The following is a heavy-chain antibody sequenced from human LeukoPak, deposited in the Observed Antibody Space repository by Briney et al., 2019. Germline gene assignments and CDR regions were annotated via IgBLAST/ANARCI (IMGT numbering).Heavy chain of an antibody. Sequence: ASVKVSCKASGYTFTNYYMHWVRQAPGQGLEWMGRINPSGGNTDYAQKFQGRVTMTRDTSTSTVYVELSSLISEDTAVYYCVSYSSGYYFDYWGQGTLVTVSS. CDR2: INPSGGNT. CDR1: GYTFTNYY. D-gene: IGHD6-25*01. CDR3: VSYSSGYYFDY. J-gene: IGHJ4*02. V-gene: IGHV1-46*01.